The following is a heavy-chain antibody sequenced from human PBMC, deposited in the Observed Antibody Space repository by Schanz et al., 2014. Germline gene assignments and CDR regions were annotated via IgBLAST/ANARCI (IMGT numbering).Heavy chain of an antibody. CDR2: MNSKTGNT. CDR1: GYTFTSYD. CDR3: TKGRTFGR. V-gene: IGHV1-8*01. D-gene: IGHD3-16*01. J-gene: IGHJ4*02. Sequence: QVHLEQSGAEVKKPGTSVKVSCKASGYTFTSYDINWVRQATGQGLEWMGWMNSKTGNTGYAQRFQGRVTMTRNTSITTAYLELSSLRSGDTAVYYCTKGRTFGRWGQGTLVTVSS.